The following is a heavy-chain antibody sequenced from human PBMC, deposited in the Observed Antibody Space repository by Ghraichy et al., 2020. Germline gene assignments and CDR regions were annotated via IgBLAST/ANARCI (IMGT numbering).Heavy chain of an antibody. CDR3: ARPRTQYRNYYFDY. J-gene: IGHJ4*02. CDR2: ISYDGSNK. V-gene: IGHV3-30-3*01. D-gene: IGHD4-11*01. CDR1: GFSFSSYA. Sequence: GGSLRLSCAASGFSFSSYAIHWVRQAPGKGLEWVAVISYDGSNKYYGDSVKGRFTMSRDNSKNTLYLQMNSLRAEDTAVYYCARPRTQYRNYYFDYWGQGTLVTVSS.